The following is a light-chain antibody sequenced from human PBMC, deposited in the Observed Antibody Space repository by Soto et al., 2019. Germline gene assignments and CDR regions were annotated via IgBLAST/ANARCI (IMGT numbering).Light chain of an antibody. CDR2: GDN. V-gene: IGLV1-40*01. J-gene: IGLJ3*02. CDR1: SSNIGAFYH. CDR3: QSYASSLSGSV. Sequence: QSVLTQPPSVSGAPGQRVTISCTGSSSNIGAFYHVPWYQQLPGTAPKLLIYGDNNRPSGVPDRFSGSKSGTSASLAITGLQAEDEADYFCQSYASSLSGSVFGGGTKLTVL.